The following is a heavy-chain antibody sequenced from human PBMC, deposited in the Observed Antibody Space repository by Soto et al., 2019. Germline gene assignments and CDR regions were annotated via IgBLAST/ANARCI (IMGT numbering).Heavy chain of an antibody. J-gene: IGHJ6*02. CDR1: GGTFSSYA. V-gene: IGHV1-69*13. Sequence: GASVKVSCKASGGTFSSYAISWVRQAPGQGLEWMGGIIRIFGTTNYAQKFQGRVTITADDSSSTAYMDLSSLRSEDTAVYYCASGKVWFGEGGDYYYGMDVWGQGTTVTVSS. D-gene: IGHD3-10*01. CDR2: IIRIFGTT. CDR3: ASGKVWFGEGGDYYYGMDV.